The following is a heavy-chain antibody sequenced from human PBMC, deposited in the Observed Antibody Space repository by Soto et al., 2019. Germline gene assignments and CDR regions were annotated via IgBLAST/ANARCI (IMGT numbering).Heavy chain of an antibody. D-gene: IGHD6-13*01. CDR1: GYTFRNFG. J-gene: IGHJ4*02. CDR3: ARENSNFAY. V-gene: IGHV1-18*01. CDR2: ISAYNANA. Sequence: QIELLQSGAEVKKHGASVKVTCKASGYTFRNFGITWVRQAPGQGVEWMGWISAYNANANYAQKFQGRLTMTAGTSTSTAYMDLRGMRSDDTAVYCCARENSNFAYWAQGTL.